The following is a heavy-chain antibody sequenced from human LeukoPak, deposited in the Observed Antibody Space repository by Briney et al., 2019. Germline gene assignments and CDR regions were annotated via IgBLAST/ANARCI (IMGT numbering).Heavy chain of an antibody. J-gene: IGHJ6*02. CDR2: ISYDGSNK. Sequence: GGSLRLSCAASGFTFSSYEMNWVRQAPGKGLEWVAVISYDGSNKYYADSVKGRFTISRDNSKNTLYLQMNSLRAEDTAVYYCAKDRGIVVENYYYYYGMDVWGQGTTVTVSS. CDR1: GFTFSSYE. V-gene: IGHV3-30*18. D-gene: IGHD2-21*01. CDR3: AKDRGIVVENYYYYYGMDV.